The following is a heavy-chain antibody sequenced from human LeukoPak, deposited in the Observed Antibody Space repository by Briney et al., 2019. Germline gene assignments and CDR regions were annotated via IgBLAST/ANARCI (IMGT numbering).Heavy chain of an antibody. V-gene: IGHV4-59*01. CDR2: IYYSGST. J-gene: IGHJ4*02. D-gene: IGHD6-6*01. CDR1: GGSISSYY. CDR3: ARTPYSSSWVPFDY. Sequence: PSETLSPTCTVSGGSISSYYWSWIRQPPGKGLEWIGYIYYSGSTNYNPSLKSRVTISVDTSKNQFSLKLSSVTAADTAVYYCARTPYSSSWVPFDYWGQGTLVTVSS.